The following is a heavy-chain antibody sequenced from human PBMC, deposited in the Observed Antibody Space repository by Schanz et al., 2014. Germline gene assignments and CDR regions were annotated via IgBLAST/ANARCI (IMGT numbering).Heavy chain of an antibody. Sequence: QIQLVQSGPEVKKPGATVKVSCKASGYIFINSGISWVRQAPGQGLEWMGWISVYNHNKEYDQKFQGRVTMTTDTSTSTAYMALTDLRSDDTAVYYCARDRRLFDRDDLYDFDAWGQGTLVTVSS. CDR3: ARDRRLFDRDDLYDFDA. V-gene: IGHV1-18*01. CDR1: GYIFINSG. J-gene: IGHJ4*02. CDR2: ISVYNHNK. D-gene: IGHD3-10*02.